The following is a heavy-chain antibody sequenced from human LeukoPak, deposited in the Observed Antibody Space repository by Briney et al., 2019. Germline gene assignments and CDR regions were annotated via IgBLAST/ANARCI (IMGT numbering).Heavy chain of an antibody. D-gene: IGHD1-26*01. CDR1: GYTFTSYG. CDR3: ARALREIVGVSAYYYNGLDV. Sequence: ASVKVSCKASGYTFTSYGISWMRQAPGGGLEWMGWIATNNGDTHYAQKVQDRVTMTTDTSTNTAYMEIRSLRSGDTAVFYCARALREIVGVSAYYYNGLDVWGQGTTVTVSS. J-gene: IGHJ6*02. V-gene: IGHV1-18*01. CDR2: IATNNGDT.